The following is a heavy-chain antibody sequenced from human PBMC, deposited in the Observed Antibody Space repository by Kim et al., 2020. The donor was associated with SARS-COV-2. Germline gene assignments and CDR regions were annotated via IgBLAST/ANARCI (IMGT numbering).Heavy chain of an antibody. J-gene: IGHJ4*02. CDR3: ARSVTTDYYFDN. Sequence: KDSQNSQGRVTITRDTSATTAYMDLFSLRSEDTAVYYCARSVTTDYYFDNWGQGTLVTVSS. V-gene: IGHV1-3*01. D-gene: IGHD4-17*01.